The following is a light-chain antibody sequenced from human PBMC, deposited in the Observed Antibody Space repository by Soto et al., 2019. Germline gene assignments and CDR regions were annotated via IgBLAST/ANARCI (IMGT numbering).Light chain of an antibody. J-gene: IGKJ4*01. CDR3: MQVLQTPLT. CDR1: QSLPHSNGYNY. Sequence: DIVMTQSPLSLPVTPGEPASISCRSSQSLPHSNGYNYLGWFLQKPGQSPQLLIYLGSGRASGVPDRFSGSGSGTDFTLKISRVEAEDVGVYYCMQVLQTPLTFGGGTKVEIK. V-gene: IGKV2-28*01. CDR2: LGS.